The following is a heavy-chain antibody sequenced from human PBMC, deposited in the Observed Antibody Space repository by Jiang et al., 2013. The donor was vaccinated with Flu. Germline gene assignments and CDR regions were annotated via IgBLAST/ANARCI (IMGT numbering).Heavy chain of an antibody. Sequence: LLKPSETLSLTCTVSGGSISSSSYYWGWIRQPPGKGLDWIGSIYYSGSTYYNPSLKSRVTISVDTSKNQFSLKLSSVTAADTAVYYCARHVDPLGYCSGTSCYNSGVDPWGQGTLVTVSS. CDR2: IYYSGST. V-gene: IGHV4-39*01. CDR1: GGSISSSSYY. D-gene: IGHD2-2*02. J-gene: IGHJ5*02. CDR3: ARHVDPLGYCSGTSCYNSGVDP.